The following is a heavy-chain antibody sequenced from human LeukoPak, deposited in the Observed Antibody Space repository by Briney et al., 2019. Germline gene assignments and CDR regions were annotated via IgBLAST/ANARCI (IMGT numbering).Heavy chain of an antibody. CDR3: ATRAVAAPY. V-gene: IGHV3-66*01. D-gene: IGHD6-19*01. Sequence: PGRSLRLSCTASGFTFGDYAMSWVRQAPGKGLEWVSLIYSGGNTQYADSVKGRFIIFKDSSKNTLYLQMNSLRVEDTAVYYCATRAVAAPYWGQGTLVTVSS. J-gene: IGHJ4*02. CDR1: GFTFGDYA. CDR2: IYSGGNT.